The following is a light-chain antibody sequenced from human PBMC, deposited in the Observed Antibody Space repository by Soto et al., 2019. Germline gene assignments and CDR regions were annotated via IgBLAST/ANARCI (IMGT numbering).Light chain of an antibody. V-gene: IGKV1-33*01. Sequence: DIRMTQSPSSLSPSVGARVTFPSQANKAIGKYLNWNQQKPGKAPKLLIYAASNLETGVPSRFSGSGSGTDFTFAISSLQPEDVATYYCQQYNKLPEFTFGPGTKVDI. CDR2: AAS. CDR3: QQYNKLPEFT. J-gene: IGKJ3*01. CDR1: KAIGKY.